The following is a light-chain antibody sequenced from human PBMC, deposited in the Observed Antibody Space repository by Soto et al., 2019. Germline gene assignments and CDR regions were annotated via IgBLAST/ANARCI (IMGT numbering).Light chain of an antibody. CDR1: SGSVSSSYY. J-gene: IGLJ3*02. CDR3: MMYMGGGIWV. CDR2: NTN. V-gene: IGLV8-61*01. Sequence: QTVVTQEPSFSVSPGGTVTLTCGLSSGSVSSSYYHSWYQQTPGQAPRTLIYNTNTRSSGVPDRFSGSILGNKAALTITGAQADDESDYYCMMYMGGGIWVFGGGTKLTVL.